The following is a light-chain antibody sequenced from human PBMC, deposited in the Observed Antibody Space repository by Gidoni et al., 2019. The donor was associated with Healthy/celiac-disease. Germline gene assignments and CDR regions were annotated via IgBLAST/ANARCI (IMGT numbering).Light chain of an antibody. J-gene: IGLJ3*02. CDR2: STS. CDR3: MLYYGGAQRV. Sequence: LVLPAPSLTVSPGRTVTLTCPSSTVAVTSGHYPNWFQQKPGQAPRELTYSTSNKHSWTPDRLSGCLLGGKADLTRAGVQPEDEEEDYCMLYYGGAQRVFGGGTKLTVL. CDR1: TVAVTSGHY. V-gene: IGLV7-43*01.